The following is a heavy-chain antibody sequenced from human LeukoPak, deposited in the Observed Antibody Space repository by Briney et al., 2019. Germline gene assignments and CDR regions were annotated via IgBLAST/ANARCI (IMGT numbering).Heavy chain of an antibody. CDR2: IYNSGST. CDR3: ATERDYGDRFFDY. D-gene: IGHD4-17*01. CDR1: GGSISSGDYY. Sequence: PSETLSLTCTVSGGSISSGDYYWSWIRQHPGKGLEWIGYIYNSGSTYYNPSLKSRVTISVDTSKNQFSLKLNSVTAADTAAYFCATERDYGDRFFDYWGQGTLVTVSS. V-gene: IGHV4-31*03. J-gene: IGHJ4*02.